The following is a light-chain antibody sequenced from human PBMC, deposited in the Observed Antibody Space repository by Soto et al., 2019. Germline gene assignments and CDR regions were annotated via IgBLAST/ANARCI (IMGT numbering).Light chain of an antibody. CDR1: SSNIGSNY. J-gene: IGLJ2*01. CDR2: DND. CDR3: GTWDSSLRAGVV. Sequence: QSVLTQPPSVSAAPGQRVTISCSGSSSNIGSNYVSWYQHLPGTAPKLLIFDNDKRSSGIPDRFSGSKSGTSATLGITGLQTGDEADYYCGTWDSSLRAGVVFGGGTKLTVL. V-gene: IGLV1-51*01.